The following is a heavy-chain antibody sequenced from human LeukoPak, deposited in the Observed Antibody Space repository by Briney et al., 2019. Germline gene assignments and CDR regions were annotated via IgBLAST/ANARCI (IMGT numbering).Heavy chain of an antibody. CDR1: GFTFSSYS. Sequence: GGSLRLSCAASGFTFSSYSMNWVRQAPGKGLEWVSYISSSSDYIYYADSVKGRFTISRDNAKNSLYLQMSSLRAEGTAVYYCARALYDFWSGYYPIFDYWGQGTLVTVSS. CDR3: ARALYDFWSGYYPIFDY. J-gene: IGHJ4*02. D-gene: IGHD3-3*01. CDR2: ISSSSDYI. V-gene: IGHV3-21*01.